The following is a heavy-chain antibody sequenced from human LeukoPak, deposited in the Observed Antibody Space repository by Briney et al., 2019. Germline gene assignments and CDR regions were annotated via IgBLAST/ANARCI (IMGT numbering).Heavy chain of an antibody. Sequence: GGSLRLSCAASGFTFSSYGMHWVRQAPGKGLEWVAVIWYDGSNKYYADSVKGRFTISRDNSKNTLYLQMNSLRAEDTAVYYCAKCVTRDYFDYWGQGTLVTVSS. J-gene: IGHJ4*02. CDR1: GFTFSSYG. D-gene: IGHD2-15*01. CDR2: IWYDGSNK. CDR3: AKCVTRDYFDY. V-gene: IGHV3-33*06.